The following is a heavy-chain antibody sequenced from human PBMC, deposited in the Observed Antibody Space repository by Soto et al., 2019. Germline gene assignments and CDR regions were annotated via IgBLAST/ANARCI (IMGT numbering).Heavy chain of an antibody. D-gene: IGHD3-22*01. V-gene: IGHV1-2*02. J-gene: IGHJ5*01. CDR1: GYTFTGHY. CDR3: ARSLSPTDHNYSDSRDYYYWFDS. CDR2: INPKSGGT. Sequence: AAVKVSCKATGYTFTGHYLHWVRQAPGQGLEWMGWINPKSGGTKYAQNFQGRVTMTRDTSISTAYMDLSRLRSDDTAVYYCARSLSPTDHNYSDSRDYYYWFDSWGQGTLVTVYS.